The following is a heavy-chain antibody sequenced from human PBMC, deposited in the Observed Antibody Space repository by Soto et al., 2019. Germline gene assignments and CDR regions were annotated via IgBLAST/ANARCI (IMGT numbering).Heavy chain of an antibody. CDR1: GFTFTSSA. J-gene: IGHJ4*02. CDR2: IVVGSGNT. D-gene: IGHD3-3*01. Sequence: SVKVSCKASGFTFTSSAVQWVRQARGQRLEWIGWIVVGSGNTNYAQKFQERVTITRDMSTSTAYMELSSLRSEDTAVYYCAADPHYDFWSGEVDYWGQGTLVTVSS. V-gene: IGHV1-58*01. CDR3: AADPHYDFWSGEVDY.